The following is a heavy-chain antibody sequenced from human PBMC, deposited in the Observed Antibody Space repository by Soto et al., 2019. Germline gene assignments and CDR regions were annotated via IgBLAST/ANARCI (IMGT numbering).Heavy chain of an antibody. Sequence: ASVTVSCKASGYTFTSYGISWLRQAPGQGLEWMGWISAYNGNTNYAQKLQGRVTMTTDTSTSTAYMELRSLRSDDTAVYYCARDLGYFTNVVCYLYYYYGMHVWGQGTTVTVSS. J-gene: IGHJ6*02. CDR3: ARDLGYFTNVVCYLYYYYGMHV. CDR1: GYTFTSYG. V-gene: IGHV1-18*01. CDR2: ISAYNGNT. D-gene: IGHD2-8*01.